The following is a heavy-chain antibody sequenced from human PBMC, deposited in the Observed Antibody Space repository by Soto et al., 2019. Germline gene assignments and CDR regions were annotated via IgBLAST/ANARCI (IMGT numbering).Heavy chain of an antibody. CDR1: CGSISSYY. Sequence: PSETLSLTCTVSCGSISSYYWSWIRQPPGKGLEWIGYIYYSGSTNYNPSLKSRVTISVDTSKNQFSLKLSSVTAADTAVYYCARHSGTTVTTVYYCMVVWGKGTTVTVSS. CDR3: ARHSGTTVTTVYYCMVV. D-gene: IGHD4-4*01. J-gene: IGHJ6*03. V-gene: IGHV4-59*08. CDR2: IYYSGST.